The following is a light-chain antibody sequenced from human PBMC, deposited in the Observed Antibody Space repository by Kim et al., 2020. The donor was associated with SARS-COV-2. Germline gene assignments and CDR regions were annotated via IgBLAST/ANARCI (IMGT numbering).Light chain of an antibody. J-gene: IGKJ2*01. CDR1: QSVCRHC. V-gene: IGKV3-20*01. CDR2: SVS. CDR3: QQYGVAHPYT. Sequence: SPGERATLSCRTSQSVCRHCLAWYQQRPGQAPRLLIYSVSNRATGIPDRFSGSESGTDFTLTISRLEPEEFAVYYCQQYGVAHPYTFGQGTKLEI.